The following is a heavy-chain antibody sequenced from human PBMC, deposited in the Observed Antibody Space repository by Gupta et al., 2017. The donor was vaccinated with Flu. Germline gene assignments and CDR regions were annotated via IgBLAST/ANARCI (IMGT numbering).Heavy chain of an antibody. CDR1: GYTFTSYD. CDR3: ARSYCSSTSCYTTIDY. D-gene: IGHD2-2*02. CDR2: MNPNSGNT. V-gene: IGHV1-8*01. Sequence: QVQLVQSGAEVKKPGASVKVSCKASGYTFTSYDINWVRQATGQGLEWMGWMNPNSGNTGYAQKFQGRVTMTRNTSISTAYMELSSLRSEDTAVYYCARSYCSSTSCYTTIDYWGQGTLVTVSS. J-gene: IGHJ4*02.